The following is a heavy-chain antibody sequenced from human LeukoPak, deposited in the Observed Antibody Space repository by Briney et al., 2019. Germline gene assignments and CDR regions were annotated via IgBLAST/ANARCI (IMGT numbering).Heavy chain of an antibody. Sequence: ASVKVSCKASGYTFTGYYMHWVRQAPGQGLEWMGWINPNSGGTNYAQKLQGRVTMTTDTSTSTAYMELRSLRSDDTAVYYCARDTFYGEGYYFDYWGQGTLVTVSS. J-gene: IGHJ4*02. CDR3: ARDTFYGEGYYFDY. CDR1: GYTFTGYY. CDR2: INPNSGGT. V-gene: IGHV1-2*02. D-gene: IGHD2/OR15-2a*01.